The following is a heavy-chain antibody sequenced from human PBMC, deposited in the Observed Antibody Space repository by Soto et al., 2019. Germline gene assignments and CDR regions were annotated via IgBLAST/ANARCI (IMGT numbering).Heavy chain of an antibody. D-gene: IGHD2-15*01. J-gene: IGHJ5*01. Sequence: QVQLVQSGAEVKKPGASVKVYRKASGYIFINYHIHWVRQAPGQGLEWMGIINPRDGSTSYAEKFQGRVTMTTDTSTSTVYMELSSLRSVDTAVYYCARDAVVGATTRSHLDSWGHGTLVTVSS. CDR2: INPRDGST. V-gene: IGHV1-46*01. CDR3: ARDAVVGATTRSHLDS. CDR1: GYIFINYH.